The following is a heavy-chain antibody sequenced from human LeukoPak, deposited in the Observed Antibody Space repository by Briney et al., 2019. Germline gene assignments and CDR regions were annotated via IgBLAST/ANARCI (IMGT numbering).Heavy chain of an antibody. Sequence: SQTLSLTCTVSGGSISSGDYYWSWIRQPPGKGLEWIGYIYYSGSTNYNPSLKSRVTISVDTSKNQFSLKLSSVTAADTAVYYCARHGTTVTTYYFDYWGQGTLVTVSS. CDR3: ARHGTTVTTYYFDY. CDR2: IYYSGST. CDR1: GGSISSGDYY. V-gene: IGHV4-30-4*01. D-gene: IGHD4-17*01. J-gene: IGHJ4*02.